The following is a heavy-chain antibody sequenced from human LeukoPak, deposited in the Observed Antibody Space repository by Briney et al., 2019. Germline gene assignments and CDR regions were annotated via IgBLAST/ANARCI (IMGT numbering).Heavy chain of an antibody. CDR1: GFTFSSYS. J-gene: IGHJ3*02. V-gene: IGHV3-7*01. D-gene: IGHD6-19*01. CDR3: AREQYSSGSAFDI. Sequence: GGSLRLSCAASGFTFSSYSMNWVRQAPGKGLEWVANIKGDGREKYYVDSVKGRFTISRDNAKNSLYLQMNSLRAEDTAVYYCAREQYSSGSAFDIWGQGTMVTVSS. CDR2: IKGDGREK.